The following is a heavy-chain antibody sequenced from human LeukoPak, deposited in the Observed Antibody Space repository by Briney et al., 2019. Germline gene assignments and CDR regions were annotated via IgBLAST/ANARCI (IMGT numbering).Heavy chain of an antibody. D-gene: IGHD3-3*01. CDR1: GFTFSSYW. J-gene: IGHJ6*03. Sequence: GGSLRLSCAASGFTFSSYWMSWVRQAPGMGLEWLSYISASRDITYYADSVKGRFTISRDNAKNSLYCVRGSLASGVVVYYYYYLDVWGKGTTVTVSS. CDR2: ISASRDIT. V-gene: IGHV3-48*01. CDR3: YLDV.